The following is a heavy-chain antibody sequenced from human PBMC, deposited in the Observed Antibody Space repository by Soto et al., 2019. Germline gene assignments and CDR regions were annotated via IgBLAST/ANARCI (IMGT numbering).Heavy chain of an antibody. CDR2: IIPILGIA. D-gene: IGHD3-10*01. CDR1: GYTFTGYY. Sequence: ASVKVSCKASGYTFTGYYMHWVRQAPGQGLEWMGRIIPILGIANYAQKFQGRVTITADKSTSTAYMELSSLRSEDTAVYYCASLMSSGYYYGMDVWGQGTTVTVSS. J-gene: IGHJ6*02. CDR3: ASLMSSGYYYGMDV. V-gene: IGHV1-69*02.